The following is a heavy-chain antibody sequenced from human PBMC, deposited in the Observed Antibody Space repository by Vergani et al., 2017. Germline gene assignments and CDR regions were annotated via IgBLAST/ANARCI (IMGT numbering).Heavy chain of an antibody. CDR1: FDSIRNLY. CDR3: ARSRIYYCARSPDY. J-gene: IGHJ4*02. V-gene: IGHV4-59*11. Sequence: QVPLPESGPGLVKSSETLSLTCSGSFDSIRNLYCNWIRQPPAEGLEWMGYFSFRGDTLYDPPVRGRMPISLNTSRNQFSLYLTSLTDADTAVYYCARSRIYYCARSPDYWGQGTLVTVSS. CDR2: FSFRGDT. D-gene: IGHD4/OR15-4a*01.